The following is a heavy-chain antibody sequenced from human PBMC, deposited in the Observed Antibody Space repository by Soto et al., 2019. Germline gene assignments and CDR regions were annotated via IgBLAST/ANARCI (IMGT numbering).Heavy chain of an antibody. D-gene: IGHD3-16*01. V-gene: IGHV3-23*01. CDR3: ATYREGEPYYFDY. J-gene: IGHJ4*02. CDR1: GFTFSSYA. Sequence: EVQLLESGGGLVQPGGSLRLSCAASGFTFSSYAMSWVRQAPGKGLEWVSAISGSGGSTYYADSVKGRFTITSDNSNTTLYLQMNSGTAEDTAVYYCATYREGEPYYFDYWGQGTLVTVSS. CDR2: ISGSGGST.